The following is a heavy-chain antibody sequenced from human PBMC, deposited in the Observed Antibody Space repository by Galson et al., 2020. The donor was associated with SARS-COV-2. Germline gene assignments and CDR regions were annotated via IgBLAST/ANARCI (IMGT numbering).Heavy chain of an antibody. CDR2: IYYSGST. CDR3: ARHEGGSYFQSYY. CDR1: GGSISSSSYY. Sequence: ETSETLSLTCTVSGGSISSSSYYWGWIRQPPGKGLEWIGSIYYSGSTYYNPSLKSRVTISVDTSKNQFSLKLSSVTAADTAVYYCARHEGGSYFQSYYWGQGTLVTVSS. D-gene: IGHD1-26*01. V-gene: IGHV4-39*01. J-gene: IGHJ4*02.